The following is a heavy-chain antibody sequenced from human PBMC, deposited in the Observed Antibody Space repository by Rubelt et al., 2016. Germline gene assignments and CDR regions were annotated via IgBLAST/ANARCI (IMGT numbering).Heavy chain of an antibody. Sequence: SGGSTYYAHSVKGRFTISRHNSKNTLYLQMNSLRAEDTAVYYCARDGSSRNKAFDYWGQGTLVTVSS. V-gene: IGHV3-53*04. CDR3: ARDGSSRNKAFDY. CDR2: SGGST. J-gene: IGHJ4*02. D-gene: IGHD6-6*01.